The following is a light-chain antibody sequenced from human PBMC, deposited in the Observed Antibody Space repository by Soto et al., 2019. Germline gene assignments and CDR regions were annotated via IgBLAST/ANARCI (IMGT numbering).Light chain of an antibody. V-gene: IGKV3-11*01. CDR1: QSVSSY. CDR3: QQRSNWPPVYT. CDR2: DAS. J-gene: IGKJ2*01. Sequence: EIVLTQSPATLSLSPGERATLSCTASQSVSSYLAWYQQKPGQAPRLLIYDASNRATGIPARFSGSGSETDFTLTITILEPEDFAVYFWQQRSNWPPVYTFGQGTKLEI.